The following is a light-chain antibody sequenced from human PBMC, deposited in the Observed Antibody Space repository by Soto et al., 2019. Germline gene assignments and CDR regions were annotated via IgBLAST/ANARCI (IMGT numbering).Light chain of an antibody. CDR2: GAS. J-gene: IGKJ1*01. Sequence: EIVLTQSPGTLSLSPGERATLSCRASQSVSSNSLAWYQQRPGQAPRLLIYGASSRATGIPDRFSGSGSGTDFTLTISRLEPEDFTVYYCQQYDISTEWTFGQGTKVEVK. V-gene: IGKV3-20*01. CDR1: QSVSSNS. CDR3: QQYDISTEWT.